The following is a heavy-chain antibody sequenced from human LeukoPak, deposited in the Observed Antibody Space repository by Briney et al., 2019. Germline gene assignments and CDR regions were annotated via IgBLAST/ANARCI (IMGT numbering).Heavy chain of an antibody. CDR3: AKDSLRKSIVGATTRGFNDY. V-gene: IGHV3-30*02. D-gene: IGHD1-26*01. CDR2: IRYDGSNK. CDR1: GFTVSSNY. Sequence: GGSLRLSCAASGFTVSSNYMSWVRQAPGKGLEWVAFIRYDGSNKYYADSVKGRFTISRDNSKNTPYLQMNSLRAEDTAVYYCAKDSLRKSIVGATTRGFNDYWGQGTLVTVSS. J-gene: IGHJ4*02.